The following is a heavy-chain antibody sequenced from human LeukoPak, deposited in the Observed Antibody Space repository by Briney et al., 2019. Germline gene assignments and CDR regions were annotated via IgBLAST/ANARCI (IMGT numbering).Heavy chain of an antibody. D-gene: IGHD3-10*01. CDR2: INQSGST. CDR3: ARGYGSGFAY. V-gene: IGHV4-34*01. CDR1: GGSFSGYY. J-gene: IGHJ4*02. Sequence: SETLSLTCAVYGGSFSGYYWSWIRQSPGKGLEWIGGINQSGSTNHNPSLKSRVTISVDTSKNQFSLKGSCVTAADTAVYYCARGYGSGFAYWGQGTLVTVSS.